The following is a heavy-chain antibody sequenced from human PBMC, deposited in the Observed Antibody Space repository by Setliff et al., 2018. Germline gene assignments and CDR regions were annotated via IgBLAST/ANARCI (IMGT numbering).Heavy chain of an antibody. CDR3: AKVYRSGWYLGN. CDR1: GFTFSAHY. D-gene: IGHD6-19*01. V-gene: IGHV3-72*01. CDR2: IRNKDNSYTT. Sequence: GGSLRLSCAASGFTFSAHYMDWLRQAPGKGLEWVGRIRNKDNSYTTEYAASVKGRFTISRDDSKNTAYLQMSSLRAEDTAVYYCAKVYRSGWYLGNWGQGTLVTVSS. J-gene: IGHJ4*02.